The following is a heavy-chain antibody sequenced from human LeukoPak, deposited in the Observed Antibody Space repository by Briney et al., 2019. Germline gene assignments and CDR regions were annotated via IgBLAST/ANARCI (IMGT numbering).Heavy chain of an antibody. J-gene: IGHJ4*02. CDR3: AKRGHYDSSNSYAPFDH. CDR2: ISYDGSNK. Sequence: GRSLRLSCAASGFTFSIYGMHWVRQAPGKGLEWVAIISYDGSNKYYADSVQGRFTISRDNSKNTLYLQMNSLRAEDTAVYYCAKRGHYDSSNSYAPFDHWGQGTLVTVSS. D-gene: IGHD3-22*01. V-gene: IGHV3-30*18. CDR1: GFTFSIYG.